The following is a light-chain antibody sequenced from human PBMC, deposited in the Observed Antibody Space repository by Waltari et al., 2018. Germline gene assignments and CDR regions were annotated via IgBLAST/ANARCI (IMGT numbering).Light chain of an antibody. CDR1: QSVTSNN. Sequence: ESVLTQSPGTLSLSPGERDTLSCRVSQSVTSNNLAWYQHKPGQAPRLLVYGASTRATGVPDRFSGSGSGTDFTLTISRLEPEDFAVYYCQQYGYSPWTFGQGTKVEI. J-gene: IGKJ1*01. CDR3: QQYGYSPWT. CDR2: GAS. V-gene: IGKV3-20*01.